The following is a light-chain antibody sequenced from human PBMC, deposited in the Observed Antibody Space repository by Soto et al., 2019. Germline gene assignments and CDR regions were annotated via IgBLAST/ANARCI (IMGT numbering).Light chain of an antibody. V-gene: IGKV3-15*01. CDR1: QSVASN. J-gene: IGKJ1*01. CDR2: SAS. CDR3: QQYHIYSWT. Sequence: EIVLTQSRTTLSVSPGARATLPCRASQSVASNLAWYQQKPGQAPRLLIYSASTRATSIPARFSGSGSGTEFSLTINSLQADDFATYYCQQYHIYSWTFGQGTKVDIK.